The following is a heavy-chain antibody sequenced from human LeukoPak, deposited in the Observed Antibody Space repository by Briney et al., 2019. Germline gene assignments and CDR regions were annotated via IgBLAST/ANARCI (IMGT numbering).Heavy chain of an antibody. CDR1: GGSISRSSYY. J-gene: IGHJ3*02. CDR3: ARPAYGDYLWAFGI. D-gene: IGHD4-17*01. Sequence: SETLSLTCNVSGGSISRSSYYWGWIRQPPGKGLEWIGSINYSGSTYYNPSLNSRVTISVDSSKNQFSLKLSSVTAADTAVYYCARPAYGDYLWAFGIWGQGTMVTVSS. V-gene: IGHV4-39*01. CDR2: INYSGST.